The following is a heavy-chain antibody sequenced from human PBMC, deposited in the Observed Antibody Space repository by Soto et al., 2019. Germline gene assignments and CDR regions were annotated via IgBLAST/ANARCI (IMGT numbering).Heavy chain of an antibody. CDR1: RFTFSSYT. CDR3: ARDFDSSGYYGPVGAFDI. Sequence: GGSLRLSCSASRFTFSSYTMNWVRQAPGKGLEWVSSISSSTTYIYYADSVKGRFTISRDNAKNSLYLQVNSLRAEDTAVYYCARDFDSSGYYGPVGAFDIWGQGTMVTVSS. CDR2: ISSSTTYI. J-gene: IGHJ3*02. V-gene: IGHV3-21*03. D-gene: IGHD3-22*01.